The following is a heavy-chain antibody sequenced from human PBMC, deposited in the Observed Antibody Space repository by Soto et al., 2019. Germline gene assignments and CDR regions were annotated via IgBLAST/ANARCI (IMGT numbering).Heavy chain of an antibody. CDR1: GFTFSRYA. Sequence: QVQLVESGGGVVQPGRSLRLSCAASGFTFSRYAMHWVRQAPGKGLEWVAVISYDGSNKYYADSVKGRFTISRDNSKNTLYLQMNSLRAQDTAVYFCAREGREPVEMADGTYYYYGMDVWGQGTTVTVSS. D-gene: IGHD6-19*01. CDR3: AREGREPVEMADGTYYYYGMDV. V-gene: IGHV3-30-3*01. J-gene: IGHJ6*02. CDR2: ISYDGSNK.